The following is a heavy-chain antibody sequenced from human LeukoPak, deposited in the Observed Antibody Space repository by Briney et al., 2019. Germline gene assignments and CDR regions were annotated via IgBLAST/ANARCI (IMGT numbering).Heavy chain of an antibody. Sequence: RASVKVSCKASGYTFTGYYMHWVRQAPGQGLEWMGWINPNSGGSDYAQKFQGRVTMTTDTSIRTAYMELSSLRSEDTAVYYCARSSIIAAAGPYYFDYWGQGTLVTVSS. CDR3: ARSSIIAAAGPYYFDY. D-gene: IGHD6-13*01. J-gene: IGHJ4*02. V-gene: IGHV1-2*02. CDR1: GYTFTGYY. CDR2: INPNSGGS.